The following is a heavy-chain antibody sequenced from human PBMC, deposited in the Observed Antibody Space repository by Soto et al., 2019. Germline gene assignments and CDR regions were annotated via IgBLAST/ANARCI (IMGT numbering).Heavy chain of an antibody. CDR3: ARDGGRHSGGIDY. V-gene: IGHV1-69*13. J-gene: IGHJ4*02. Sequence: SVKVSCKASGGTFSSYSINWVRQAPGQGLEWMGEIIPIFGTANYAQKFQGRVTITADESTSTAYMELSSLRSGDTAVYYCARDGGRHSGGIDYWGQGTLVTVSS. CDR1: GGTFSSYS. D-gene: IGHD1-26*01. CDR2: IIPIFGTA.